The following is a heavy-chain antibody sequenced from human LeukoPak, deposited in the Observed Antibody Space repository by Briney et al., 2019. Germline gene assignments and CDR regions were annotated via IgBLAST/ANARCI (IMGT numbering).Heavy chain of an antibody. V-gene: IGHV4-34*01. D-gene: IGHD2-2*01. J-gene: IGHJ5*02. CDR2: INHSGST. Sequence: SETLSLTCAVYGGSFSGYYWSWIRQPPGKGLEWIGEINHSGSTNYNPSLKSRVTISVDTSKNQSSLKLSSVTAADTAVYYCARHIRIGYCSSTSCYETKRFDPWGQGTLVTVSS. CDR1: GGSFSGYY. CDR3: ARHIRIGYCSSTSCYETKRFDP.